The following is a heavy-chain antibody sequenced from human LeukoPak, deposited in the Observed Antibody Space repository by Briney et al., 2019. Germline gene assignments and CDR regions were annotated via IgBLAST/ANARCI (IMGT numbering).Heavy chain of an antibody. D-gene: IGHD3-10*01. V-gene: IGHV1-18*01. Sequence: GASVKVSCKASGYTFTSNGISWVRQAPGQGLEWMGWISAYNGNTNYEQKLQGRVTMTTDTSTSTAYMELRSLRSEDTAVYYCARVSQGHSVRGVISDWFDPWGQGTLVTVSS. J-gene: IGHJ5*02. CDR2: ISAYNGNT. CDR3: ARVSQGHSVRGVISDWFDP. CDR1: GYTFTSNG.